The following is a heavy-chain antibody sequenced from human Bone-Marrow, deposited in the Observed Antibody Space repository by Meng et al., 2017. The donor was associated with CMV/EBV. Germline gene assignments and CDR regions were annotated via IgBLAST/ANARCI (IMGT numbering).Heavy chain of an antibody. J-gene: IGHJ4*02. CDR1: GFTFRNYW. Sequence: GESLKISCAVSGFTFRNYWMSWVRQAPGKGLEWVANIKHDGSERYYVDSVKGRFTISRDKAKNLLYLQMNSLRAEDTAVYYCARDINHYSSSYYWGQGTLVTVSS. D-gene: IGHD6-19*01. V-gene: IGHV3-7*01. CDR2: IKHDGSER. CDR3: ARDINHYSSSYY.